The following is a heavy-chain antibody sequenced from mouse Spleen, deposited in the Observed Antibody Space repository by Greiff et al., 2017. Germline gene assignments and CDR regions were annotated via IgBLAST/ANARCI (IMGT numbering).Heavy chain of an antibody. CDR2: INPSNGGT. D-gene: IGHD1-1*01. CDR3: ARAPSTVVERGYAMDY. V-gene: IGHV1-53*01. CDR1: GYTFTSYW. J-gene: IGHJ4*01. Sequence: QVQLQQPGTELVKPGASVKLSCKASGYTFTSYWMHWVKQRPGQGLEWIGNINPSNGGTNYNEKFKSKATLTVDKSSSTAYMQLSSLTSEDSAVYYCARAPSTVVERGYAMDYWGQGTSVTVSS.